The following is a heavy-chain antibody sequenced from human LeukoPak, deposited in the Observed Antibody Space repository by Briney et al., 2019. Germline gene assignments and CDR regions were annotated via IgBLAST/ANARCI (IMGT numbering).Heavy chain of an antibody. V-gene: IGHV3-30*18. CDR3: AKASHSSGWYVHMDY. D-gene: IGHD6-19*01. CDR1: GFTFSSYG. CDR2: ISYDGSNK. Sequence: PGGSLRLSCAASGFTFSSYGMHWVRQAPGKGLEWVAVISYDGSNKYYADSVKGRFTISRDNSKNTLYLQMNSLRPEDTAVYYCAKASHSSGWYVHMDYWGQGTLVTLSS. J-gene: IGHJ4*02.